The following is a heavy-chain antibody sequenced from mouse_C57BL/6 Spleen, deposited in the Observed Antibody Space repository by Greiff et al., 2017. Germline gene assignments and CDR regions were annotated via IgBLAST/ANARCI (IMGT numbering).Heavy chain of an antibody. V-gene: IGHV1-76*01. Sequence: QVQLKESGAELVRPGASVKLSCKASGYTFTDYYINWVKQRPGQGLEWIARIYPGSGNTYYNEKFKGKATLTAEKSSSTAYMQLSSLTSEDSAVYFCARSGVRDFFDYWGQGTTLTVSS. CDR1: GYTFTDYY. CDR3: ARSGVRDFFDY. CDR2: IYPGSGNT. D-gene: IGHD2-1*01. J-gene: IGHJ2*01.